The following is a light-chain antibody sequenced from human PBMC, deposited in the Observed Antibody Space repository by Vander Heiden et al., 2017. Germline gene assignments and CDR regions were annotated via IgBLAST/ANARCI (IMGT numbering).Light chain of an antibody. J-gene: IGLJ2*01. CDR3: SSYTSSSTYVV. Sequence: QSALTQPASVSGSPGQSITISCTGTSSDVGGYNYVSWYQQHPGKGPKLMIYDVSNRPSGVSNRFSGSKSGNTASLTISGLQAEDEADDYCSSYTSSSTYVVFGGGTKLTVL. CDR2: DVS. V-gene: IGLV2-14*01. CDR1: SSDVGGYNY.